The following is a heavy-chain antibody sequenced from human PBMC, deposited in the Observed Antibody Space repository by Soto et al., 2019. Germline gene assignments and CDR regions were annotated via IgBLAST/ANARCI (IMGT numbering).Heavy chain of an antibody. J-gene: IGHJ3*02. D-gene: IGHD2-15*01. CDR3: ARLYCSASSCYSVGAFDI. Sequence: GGSLRLSCAASGFTFSNYGMHWVRQAPGKGLEWVALIWFDGSDKYYTESVKGRFTISRDNSKSTLYLQMKSLRAEDTAVYYCARLYCSASSCYSVGAFDIRGQGTMVTVSS. CDR2: IWFDGSDK. CDR1: GFTFSNYG. V-gene: IGHV3-33*01.